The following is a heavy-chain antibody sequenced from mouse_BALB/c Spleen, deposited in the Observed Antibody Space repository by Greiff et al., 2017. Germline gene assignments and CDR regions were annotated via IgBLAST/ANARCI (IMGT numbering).Heavy chain of an antibody. CDR3: AREGYDEGY. Sequence: VQLQQPGAELVKPGASVKLSCKASGYTFTSYWMHWVKQKPGQGLEWIGEIDPSDSYTNYNQKFKGKATLTVDKSSSTAYMQLSSLTSEDSAVYYCAREGYDEGYWGQGTTLTVSS. J-gene: IGHJ2*01. CDR1: GYTFTSYW. CDR2: IDPSDSYT. D-gene: IGHD2-2*01. V-gene: IGHV1-69*02.